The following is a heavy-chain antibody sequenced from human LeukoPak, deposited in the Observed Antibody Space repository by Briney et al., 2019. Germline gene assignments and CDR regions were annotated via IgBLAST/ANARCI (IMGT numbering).Heavy chain of an antibody. D-gene: IGHD3-22*01. CDR2: INPNSGGT. J-gene: IGHJ4*02. Sequence: GASVKVSCKASGYTFTGYYMHWVRQAPGQGLEWMGWINPNSGGTNYAQKFQGRVTMTRDMSISTAYMELSSLRSDDTALYYCARRRFDSSGYYSPTFDYWGQGTLVTVSS. CDR3: ARRRFDSSGYYSPTFDY. V-gene: IGHV1-2*02. CDR1: GYTFTGYY.